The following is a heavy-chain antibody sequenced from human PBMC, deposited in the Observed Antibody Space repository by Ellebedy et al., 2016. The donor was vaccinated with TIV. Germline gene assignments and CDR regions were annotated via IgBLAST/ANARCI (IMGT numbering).Heavy chain of an antibody. CDR1: GFPVSSSY. Sequence: GESLKISCEGSGFPVSSSYMSWIHQAPGKGVHWVSVIYSGGSTYYAESVQGRFTISRDNSKNTLYLQMNSRRAEDTAVYYCARDRDGYSGYLIFDYWGQGTLVTVSS. CDR3: ARDRDGYSGYLIFDY. CDR2: IYSGGST. V-gene: IGHV3-66*01. J-gene: IGHJ4*02. D-gene: IGHD6-13*01.